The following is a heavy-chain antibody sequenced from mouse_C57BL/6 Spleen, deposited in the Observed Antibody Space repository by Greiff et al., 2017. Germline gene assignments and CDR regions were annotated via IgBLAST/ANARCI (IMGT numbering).Heavy chain of an antibody. CDR3: AREDSSGYVFAY. CDR1: GYSITSGYY. V-gene: IGHV3-6*01. Sequence: VQLQQSGPGLVKPSQSLSLTCSVTGYSITSGYYWNWIRQFPGNKLEWMGYISYDGSNNYNPSLKNRISITRDTSKNQFFLKLNSVTTEDTATYYCAREDSSGYVFAYWGQGTLVTVSA. D-gene: IGHD3-2*02. J-gene: IGHJ3*01. CDR2: ISYDGSN.